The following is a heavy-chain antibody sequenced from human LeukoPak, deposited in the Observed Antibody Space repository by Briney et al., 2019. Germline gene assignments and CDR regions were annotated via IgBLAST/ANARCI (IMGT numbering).Heavy chain of an antibody. CDR2: INYDGNRI. CDR1: GFTVSNSW. Sequence: GGSLRLSCAASGFTVSNSWMFWVRQAPGKGLMYVSEINYDGNRIRYVDSVKGRFTISRDGAKNTLFLQMNSLRDDDTAMYYCARGGLPGGFDYWGQGILVTVSS. D-gene: IGHD7-27*01. CDR3: ARGGLPGGFDY. V-gene: IGHV3-74*01. J-gene: IGHJ4*02.